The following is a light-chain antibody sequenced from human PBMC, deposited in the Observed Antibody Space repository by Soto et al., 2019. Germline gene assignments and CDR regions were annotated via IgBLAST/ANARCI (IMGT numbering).Light chain of an antibody. CDR2: EVN. J-gene: IGLJ1*01. Sequence: QSVLTQPPSASGSPGQSVAISCTGTSSDVGGYNYVSWYQQHPGKAPKLMIYEVNKRPSGVPDRFSGSKSGNTASLTVSGLQAEDEADYYCAAWDDSLSAYVFGTGTKLTVL. V-gene: IGLV2-8*01. CDR1: SSDVGGYNY. CDR3: AAWDDSLSAYV.